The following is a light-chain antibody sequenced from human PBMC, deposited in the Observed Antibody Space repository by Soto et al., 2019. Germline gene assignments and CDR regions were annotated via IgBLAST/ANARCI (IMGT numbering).Light chain of an antibody. J-gene: IGKJ1*01. CDR2: GAS. CDR1: QSIRSNY. CDR3: QQYVSWT. V-gene: IGKV3-20*01. Sequence: EIVLTQSPGTLSVSPGERATLSCRASQSIRSNYLAWYQQKPGQAPSLLIYGASSRATGIPDRISGSGSGTDFTLTISRLEPEDSAIYYCQQYVSWTFGQGTKVEIK.